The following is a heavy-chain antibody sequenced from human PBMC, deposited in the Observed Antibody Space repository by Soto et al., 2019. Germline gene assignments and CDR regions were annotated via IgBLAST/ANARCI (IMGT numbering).Heavy chain of an antibody. J-gene: IGHJ4*02. CDR3: AKVIVLGASTLEY. V-gene: IGHV3-23*01. CDR2: ISGSTGTT. Sequence: GGSLRLSCEASGFMFNHYAMAWVRQIPGKGLEWVSVISGSTGTTYYADSVKGRFTISRDNSKNTVYLQMNSLRVEDSALYSCAKVIVLGASTLEYWGPGTRVTVSS. D-gene: IGHD6-6*01. CDR1: GFMFNHYA.